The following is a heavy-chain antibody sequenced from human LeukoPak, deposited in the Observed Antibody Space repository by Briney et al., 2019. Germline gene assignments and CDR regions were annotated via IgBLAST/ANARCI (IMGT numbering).Heavy chain of an antibody. J-gene: IGHJ3*02. CDR1: GGSFSGYY. CDR3: ARHVGHSSGYDNAFDI. Sequence: PSETLSLTCAVYGGSFSGYYWSWIRQPPGKGLEWIGEINHSGSTNYNPSLKSRVTISVDTSKNQFSLKLSSVTAADTAVYYCARHVGHSSGYDNAFDIWGQGTMVTVSS. D-gene: IGHD3-22*01. V-gene: IGHV4-34*01. CDR2: INHSGST.